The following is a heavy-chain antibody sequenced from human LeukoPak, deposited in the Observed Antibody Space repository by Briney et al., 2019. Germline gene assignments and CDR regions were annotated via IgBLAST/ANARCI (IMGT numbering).Heavy chain of an antibody. CDR2: INHSGST. V-gene: IGHV4-34*01. CDR3: ARDPSGSYWGY. D-gene: IGHD1-26*01. Sequence: SETLSLTCAVYGGSFSGYYWSWIRQPPGKGLEWIGEINHSGSTNYNPSLKGRVTISVDTSKNQFSLKLTSVTAADTAVYYCARDPSGSYWGYWGQGTLVTVSS. J-gene: IGHJ4*02. CDR1: GGSFSGYY.